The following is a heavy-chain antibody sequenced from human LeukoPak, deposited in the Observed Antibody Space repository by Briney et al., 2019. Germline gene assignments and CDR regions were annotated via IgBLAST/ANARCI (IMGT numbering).Heavy chain of an antibody. CDR1: GFTYSSYG. Sequence: GGSLRLXCAASGFTYSSYGMHWVRLAPGKGLEWVAVIWYDGSNKYYADSVKGRFTISRDNSKNTLYLQMNSLRAEDTAVYYCAKDPGATISNYYYYMDVWGKGTTVTVSS. CDR3: AKDPGATISNYYYYMDV. CDR2: IWYDGSNK. V-gene: IGHV3-33*06. J-gene: IGHJ6*03. D-gene: IGHD5-12*01.